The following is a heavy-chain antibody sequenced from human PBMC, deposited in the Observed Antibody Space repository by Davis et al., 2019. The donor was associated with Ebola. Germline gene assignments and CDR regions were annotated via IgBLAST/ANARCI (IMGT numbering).Heavy chain of an antibody. J-gene: IGHJ4*02. CDR2: IRTAGDT. V-gene: IGHV3-13*01. Sequence: PGGSLRLSCEASGFTFSNYDMHWVRQATGKGLEWVSTIRTAGDTYYPDSVKGRFTISRDNAKNSLYLQMNSLRAGDTAVYYCAREYDTSSGGFDHWGQGTLVTVSS. CDR1: GFTFSNYD. D-gene: IGHD6-6*01. CDR3: AREYDTSSGGFDH.